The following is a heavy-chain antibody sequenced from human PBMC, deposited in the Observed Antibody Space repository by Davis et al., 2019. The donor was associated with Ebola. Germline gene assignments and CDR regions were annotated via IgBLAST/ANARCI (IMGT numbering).Heavy chain of an antibody. D-gene: IGHD3-10*01. V-gene: IGHV4-59*01. CDR3: ASGGSYIGY. Sequence: MPSETLSPTFPLPGVSISTYYWSWIRQPPGKGLEWFGYIYNSGNTNYNPSLKSRVTISVDTSKNQFSLKLSSVTAADTAVYYCASGGSYIGYWGQGTLVTVSS. CDR1: GVSISTYY. CDR2: IYNSGNT. J-gene: IGHJ4*02.